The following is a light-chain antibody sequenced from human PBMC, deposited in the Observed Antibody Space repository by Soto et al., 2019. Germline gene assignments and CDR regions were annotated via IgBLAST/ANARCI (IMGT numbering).Light chain of an antibody. V-gene: IGKV3-20*01. CDR1: ETVTGKY. J-gene: IGKJ1*01. CDR3: PRYSSAPQT. CDR2: AAS. Sequence: EIVLTQSPGTLSLSPADRATLSCRASETVTGKYLAWYQQKVGQAPRLLIFAASKRATGIPDRFSGSGSGTDFPLTISRLAPEDFAMYFCPRYSSAPQTFGPGTKVELK.